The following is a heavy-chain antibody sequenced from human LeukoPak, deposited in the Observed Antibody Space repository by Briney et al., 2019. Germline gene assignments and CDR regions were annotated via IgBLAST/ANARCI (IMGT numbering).Heavy chain of an antibody. CDR3: ARENVVAQGTFDY. CDR1: GSSIGSGQY. J-gene: IGHJ4*02. V-gene: IGHV4-38-2*02. Sequence: SETLSLSCSVSGSSIGSGQYWGWVRQPPGKGLEWIGSMYQTGSSYYSPSLKSRVTISLDTSKNQISLKLTFVTAADTAFYFCARENVVAQGTFDYWGQGALVTVSS. CDR2: MYQTGSS. D-gene: IGHD2-21*01.